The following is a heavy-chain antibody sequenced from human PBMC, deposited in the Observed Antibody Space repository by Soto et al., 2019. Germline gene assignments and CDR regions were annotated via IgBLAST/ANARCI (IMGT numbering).Heavy chain of an antibody. D-gene: IGHD4-17*01. CDR1: GFTFSSYG. CDR2: ISYDGSNK. CDR3: AKVTTNWYFDL. J-gene: IGHJ2*01. Sequence: QVQLVESGGGVVQPGRSLRLSCAASGFTFSSYGMHWVRQAPGKGLEWVAVISYDGSNKYYADSVKGRFTISRDNSKNTLYRQMNSLRAEDTAVYYCAKVTTNWYFDLWGRGTLVTVSS. V-gene: IGHV3-30*18.